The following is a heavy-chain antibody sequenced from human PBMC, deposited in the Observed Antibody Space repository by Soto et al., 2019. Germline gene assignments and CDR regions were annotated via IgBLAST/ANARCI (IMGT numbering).Heavy chain of an antibody. V-gene: IGHV1-24*01. CDR2: FDPEDGET. D-gene: IGHD6-6*01. Sequence: ASVKVSCKVSGYTLTELSMHWVRQAPGKGLEWMGGFDPEDGETIYAQKFQGRVTMTEDTSTDTAYMELSSLRSEDTAVYYCAKVSGSGGDYYYGMKAGGQGPRAIAS. CDR1: GYTLTELS. CDR3: AKVSGSGGDYYYGMKA. J-gene: IGHJ6*02.